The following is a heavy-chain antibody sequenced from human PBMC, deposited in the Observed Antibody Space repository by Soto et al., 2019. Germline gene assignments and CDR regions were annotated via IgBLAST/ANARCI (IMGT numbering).Heavy chain of an antibody. CDR1: GFTFSSYA. CDR2: ISGSGGST. J-gene: IGHJ4*02. V-gene: IGHV3-23*01. D-gene: IGHD3-10*01. Sequence: GGSLRLSCAASGFTFSSYAMNWVRQAPGKGLEWVSAISGSGGSTYYADSVKGRFTISRDNSKNTLYLQMNSLRAEDTAVYYCAKMVXYYYASMSTNWRQRTLVTVSS. CDR3: AKMVXYYYASMSTN.